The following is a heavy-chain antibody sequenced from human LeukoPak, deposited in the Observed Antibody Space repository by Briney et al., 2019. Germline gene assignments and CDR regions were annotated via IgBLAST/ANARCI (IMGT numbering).Heavy chain of an antibody. CDR3: ARDVRYCSTTSCSARDAFDI. V-gene: IGHV4-59*01. J-gene: IGHJ3*02. CDR1: DGSISSYY. D-gene: IGHD2-2*01. Sequence: SETLSLTCTVSDGSISSYYWSWIRQPPGKGLEWIGYIYYSGSTNCNPSLKSRVTISVDTSKNQFSLKLSSVTAADTAVYYCARDVRYCSTTSCSARDAFDIWGQGTMVTVSS. CDR2: IYYSGST.